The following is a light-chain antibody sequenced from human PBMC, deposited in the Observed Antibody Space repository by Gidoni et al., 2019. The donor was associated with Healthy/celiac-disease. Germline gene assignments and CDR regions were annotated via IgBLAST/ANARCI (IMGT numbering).Light chain of an antibody. CDR2: AAS. J-gene: IGKJ3*01. V-gene: IGKV1-27*01. CDR3: QKYNSALIFT. CDR1: QGISNY. Sequence: DIQMTQSPSPLSASVGDRDTLTCRASQGISNYLAWYQQKPGKVPKLLIYAASTLQSGVPSRFSGSGSGTDFTLTISSLQPEDVATYYCQKYNSALIFTFXPXTKVDIK.